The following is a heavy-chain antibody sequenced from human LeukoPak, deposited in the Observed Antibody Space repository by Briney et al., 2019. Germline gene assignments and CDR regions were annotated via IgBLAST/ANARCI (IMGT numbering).Heavy chain of an antibody. Sequence: GGSLRLSCAASGFTFDDYGMSWVRQAPGKGLEWVSGINWNGGSTGYADSVKGRFTISRDNAKNSLYLQMNSLRAEDTAVYYCARGGYYYDSSGMYYFDYWGQGTLVTVSS. CDR2: INWNGGST. CDR1: GFTFDDYG. CDR3: ARGGYYYDSSGMYYFDY. D-gene: IGHD3-22*01. J-gene: IGHJ4*02. V-gene: IGHV3-20*04.